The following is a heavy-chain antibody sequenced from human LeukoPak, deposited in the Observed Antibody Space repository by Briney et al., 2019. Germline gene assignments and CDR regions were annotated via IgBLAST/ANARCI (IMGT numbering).Heavy chain of an antibody. CDR1: GFTFSSYS. V-gene: IGHV3-48*01. CDR3: ARSRGLLWGAFDY. J-gene: IGHJ4*02. Sequence: GGSLRLSCAASGFTFSSYSMDWVRQAPGKGLEWVSYISSSSSTIYYADSVKGRFTISRDNAKNSLYLQMNSLRAEDTAVYYCARSRGLLWGAFDYWGQGTLVTVSS. D-gene: IGHD2/OR15-2a*01. CDR2: ISSSSSTI.